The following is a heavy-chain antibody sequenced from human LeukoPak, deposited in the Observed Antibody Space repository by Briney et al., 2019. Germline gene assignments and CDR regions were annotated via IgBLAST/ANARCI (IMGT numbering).Heavy chain of an antibody. Sequence: GGSLRLSCAASGFTFDDYTMHWVRQAPGKGLEWVSLISWDGGNTYYTDSVKGRFTISRDNSKNSLYLQMNSLRAEDTAVYYCARDGTAVGINYDYWGQGTLVTVSS. CDR1: GFTFDDYT. CDR2: ISWDGGNT. CDR3: ARDGTAVGINYDY. J-gene: IGHJ4*02. D-gene: IGHD6-13*01. V-gene: IGHV3-43D*03.